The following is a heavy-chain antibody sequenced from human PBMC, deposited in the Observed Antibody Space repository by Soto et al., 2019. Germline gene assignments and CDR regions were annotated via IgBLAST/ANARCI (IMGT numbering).Heavy chain of an antibody. Sequence: QGQLVESGGGVVQPGRSLRLSCVASGFDFKTYGMHWVRQAPGKGLEWVAVIGFDGTNIHYSDSVRGRFSISRDNSENTVSLQMNSLRVEDTALYYCAKQRADYGSGADTFYFDSWGQGALVTVSS. CDR3: AKQRADYGSGADTFYFDS. J-gene: IGHJ4*02. V-gene: IGHV3-33*06. CDR1: GFDFKTYG. CDR2: IGFDGTNI. D-gene: IGHD3-10*01.